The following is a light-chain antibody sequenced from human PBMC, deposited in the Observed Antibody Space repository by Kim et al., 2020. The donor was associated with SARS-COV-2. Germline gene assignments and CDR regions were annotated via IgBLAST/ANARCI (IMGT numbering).Light chain of an antibody. Sequence: EIVMTQSPATLSVSPGEGVTLSCRVSQSISTNLGWYQQKPGQAPRLLIYTASTRSTGIPARFSGSGSGTEFTLTISSLQSEDFAVYCCQQYYDCSWTFGHRTKRDIK. J-gene: IGKJ1*01. CDR2: TAS. CDR1: QSISTN. CDR3: QQYYDCSWT. V-gene: IGKV3-15*01.